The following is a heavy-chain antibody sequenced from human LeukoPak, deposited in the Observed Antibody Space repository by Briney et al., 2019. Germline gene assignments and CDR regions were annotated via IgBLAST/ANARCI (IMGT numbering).Heavy chain of an antibody. CDR2: ISGSGGST. CDR1: GFTFSSYA. V-gene: IGHV3-23*01. Sequence: SGGSLRLSCAASGFTFSSYAMSWVRQAPGKGLEWVSAISGSGGSTYYADSVKGRFTISRDNSKNTLYLQMNSLRAEDTAVYYCAKNGYYYDSSGEKPYYFDYWGQGTLVTVSS. J-gene: IGHJ4*02. D-gene: IGHD3-22*01. CDR3: AKNGYYYDSSGEKPYYFDY.